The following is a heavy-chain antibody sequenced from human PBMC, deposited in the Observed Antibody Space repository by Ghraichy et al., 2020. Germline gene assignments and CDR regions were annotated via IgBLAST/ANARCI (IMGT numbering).Heavy chain of an antibody. D-gene: IGHD5-18*01. Sequence: GESLNISCAASGFTFSNYWMSWVRQAPGKGLEWVANIKQDASEKYYVDSVKGRFTISRDNAKNSLFLQMNSLRAEDTAVYYCARVRGYSYGSYALDIWGQGTMVTVSA. CDR3: ARVRGYSYGSYALDI. CDR2: IKQDASEK. J-gene: IGHJ3*02. CDR1: GFTFSNYW. V-gene: IGHV3-7*01.